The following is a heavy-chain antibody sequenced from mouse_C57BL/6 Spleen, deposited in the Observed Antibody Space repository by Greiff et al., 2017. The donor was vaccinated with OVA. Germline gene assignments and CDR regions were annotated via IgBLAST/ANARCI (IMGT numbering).Heavy chain of an antibody. J-gene: IGHJ1*03. CDR2: IDPSDSET. CDR3: ARLYGYDGYFDV. D-gene: IGHD2-2*01. CDR1: GYTFTSYW. Sequence: QVQLQQPGAELVRPGSSVKLSCKASGYTFTSYWLHWVKQRPIQGLEWIGNIDPSDSETHYNQKFKDKATLTVDKSSSTAYMQLSSLTSEDSAVYYCARLYGYDGYFDVWGTGTTVTVSS. V-gene: IGHV1-52*01.